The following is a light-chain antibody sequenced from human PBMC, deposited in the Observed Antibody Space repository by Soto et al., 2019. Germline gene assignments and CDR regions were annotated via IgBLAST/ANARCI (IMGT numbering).Light chain of an antibody. V-gene: IGKV1-5*01. J-gene: IGKJ2*01. CDR3: QQYNSYSLT. CDR1: QSISSW. Sequence: DIPMTQSPSTLSASVGDRVTITCRASQSISSWLAWYQQKPGKAPKLLIYDASSLESGVPSRFSGSGSGTEFTLNISSLQPEDFATYYCQQYNSYSLTFGQGTKLEIK. CDR2: DAS.